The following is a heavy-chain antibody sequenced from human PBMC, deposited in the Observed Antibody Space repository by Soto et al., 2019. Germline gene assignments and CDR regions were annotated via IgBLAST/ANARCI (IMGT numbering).Heavy chain of an antibody. Sequence: EVLLLDSGGGLVQPGGSLRLSCAASGFTFSNYAMTWVRQAPGKGPEWISTVNNGGGGTYYADSVKGRFTISRDYYKNTLYLQVSSLRAEDTAVYYCAKERLGRGIDYWGQGILVTVSS. CDR3: AKERLGRGIDY. D-gene: IGHD3-10*01. CDR2: VNNGGGGT. V-gene: IGHV3-23*01. J-gene: IGHJ4*02. CDR1: GFTFSNYA.